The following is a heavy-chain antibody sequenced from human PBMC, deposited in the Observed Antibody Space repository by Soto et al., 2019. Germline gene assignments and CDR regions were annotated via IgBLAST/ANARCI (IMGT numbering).Heavy chain of an antibody. CDR1: GGSIRSYY. Sequence: SETLSLTCTVSGGSIRSYYWSWIRQHPGKGLEWIGYIYYSGSTNYNPSLKSRVTISVDTSKNQFSLKLSSVTAADTAVYYCARSDGRYWGQGTLVTVSS. V-gene: IGHV4-59*01. CDR3: ARSDGRY. CDR2: IYYSGST. J-gene: IGHJ4*02.